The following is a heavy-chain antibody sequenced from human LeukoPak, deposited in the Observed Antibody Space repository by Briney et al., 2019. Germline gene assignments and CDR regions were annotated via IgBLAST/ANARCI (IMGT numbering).Heavy chain of an antibody. CDR2: LSSTGTT. Sequence: PGGSLRLSCAASGISFSSFGTSWVRQTPEKGLEGVSTLSSTGTTFYADSVKGRFTISRANSENTLYLQMDSLTAEDTALYYCARVGYSSAWYFFNFWGQGTLVTVSS. CDR1: GISFSSFG. CDR3: ARVGYSSAWYFFNF. V-gene: IGHV3-23*01. D-gene: IGHD6-13*01. J-gene: IGHJ4*02.